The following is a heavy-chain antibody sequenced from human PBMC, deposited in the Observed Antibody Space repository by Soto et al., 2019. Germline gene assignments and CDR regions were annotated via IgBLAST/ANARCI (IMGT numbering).Heavy chain of an antibody. CDR1: GGSISSGGYY. CDR3: ARDSPPMVRGNLLAGGTGKRGYCSY. V-gene: IGHV4-31*03. CDR2: IYYSGST. J-gene: IGHJ4*02. D-gene: IGHD3-10*01. Sequence: QVQLQESGPGLVKPSQTLSLTCTVSGGSISSGGYYWSWIRQHPGKGLEWIGYIYYSGSTYYNPSLKSRVTISGDPSKNHFSLKLSSVTAADTAVYSCARDSPPMVRGNLLAGGTGKRGYCSYWGQGTLVTFAS.